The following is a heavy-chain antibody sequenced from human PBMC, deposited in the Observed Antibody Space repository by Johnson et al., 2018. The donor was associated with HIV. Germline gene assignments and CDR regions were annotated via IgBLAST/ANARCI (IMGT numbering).Heavy chain of an antibody. CDR1: GFTFSGYA. CDR3: ANTPPWELGKQDAFDI. V-gene: IGHV3-23*04. CDR2: ISGSGDNT. J-gene: IGHJ3*02. D-gene: IGHD3-10*01. Sequence: VQLVESGGGLVQPGGSLRVSCAASGFTFSGYAMSWVRQAPGKGLEWVSTISGSGDNTYYADSVKGRFTISRDNSNNTLYLQMNSLRAEDTAIYYCANTPPWELGKQDAFDIWGRGTMVTVSS.